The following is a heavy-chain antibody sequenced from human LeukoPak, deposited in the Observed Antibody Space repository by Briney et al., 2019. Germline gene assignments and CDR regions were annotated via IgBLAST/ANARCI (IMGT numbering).Heavy chain of an antibody. CDR1: GFAFSSYG. V-gene: IGHV3-30*03. Sequence: GRCLRLSCAASGFAFSSYGFHWVRQAPGEGLEWVAVISYDGSYKYFADSVKGRFTISRDNSENTVHLQMNRLRADDTAVYYCARSTVTSSLLLEDLWGQGTLVTVSS. CDR3: ARSTVTSSLLLEDL. J-gene: IGHJ4*02. D-gene: IGHD2/OR15-2a*01. CDR2: ISYDGSYK.